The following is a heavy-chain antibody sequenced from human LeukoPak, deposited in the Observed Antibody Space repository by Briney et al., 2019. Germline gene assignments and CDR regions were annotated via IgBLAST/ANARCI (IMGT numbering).Heavy chain of an antibody. CDR3: ARRTPIIAVNAFDI. D-gene: IGHD6-19*01. CDR1: GGSISSSSYY. J-gene: IGHJ3*02. CDR2: IYYSGST. Sequence: SETLSLTCTVSGGSISSSSYYWGWIRQPPGKGLEWIGSIYYSGSTYYNPSLKSRVTISVDTSKNQFSLKLSSVTAADTAVYYCARRTPIIAVNAFDIWGQGTMVTVSS. V-gene: IGHV4-39*01.